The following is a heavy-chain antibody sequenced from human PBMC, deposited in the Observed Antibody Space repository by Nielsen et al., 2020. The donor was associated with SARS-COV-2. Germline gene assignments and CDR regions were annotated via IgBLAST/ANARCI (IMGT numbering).Heavy chain of an antibody. V-gene: IGHV4-31*03. Sequence: SETLSLTCTVSGGSISSGGYDWSWIRQHSGKGLEWIGYIYYSGSAYYNPSLKSRLTISVETSRNKFSLSLRSVTAADTAVYYCARSAAYYDFWSGYSLDSWGQGTLVTVSS. CDR3: ARSAAYYDFWSGYSLDS. CDR1: GGSISSGGYD. J-gene: IGHJ4*02. CDR2: IYYSGSA. D-gene: IGHD3-3*01.